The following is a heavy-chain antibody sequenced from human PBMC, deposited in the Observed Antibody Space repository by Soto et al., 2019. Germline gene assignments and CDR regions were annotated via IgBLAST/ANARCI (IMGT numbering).Heavy chain of an antibody. J-gene: IGHJ5*02. CDR3: AKDDDFWSGYNWFDP. CDR1: GFTFSSYA. CDR2: ISGSGGST. D-gene: IGHD3-3*01. V-gene: IGHV3-23*01. Sequence: EVQLLESEGGLVQPGGSLRLSCAASGFTFSSYAMSWVRQAPGKGLEWVSAISGSGGSTYYADSVKGRFTISRDNSKNTLYLQMNSLRAEDTAVYYCAKDDDFWSGYNWFDPWGQGTLVTVSS.